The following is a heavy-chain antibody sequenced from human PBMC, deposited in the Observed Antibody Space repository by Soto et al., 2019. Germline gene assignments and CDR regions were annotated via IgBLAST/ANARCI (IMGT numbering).Heavy chain of an antibody. CDR3: ARVERGTVTTVVDAFDI. CDR2: MSHSGGT. D-gene: IGHD1-1*01. CDR1: GGFVSSGSYY. J-gene: IGHJ3*02. Sequence: QVQLQQWGAGLLKPSETLSLTCAVHGGFVSSGSYYWSWIRQPPGKGLEWIGEMSHSGGTHFNPSLKSRVTISVDTSKIQFSLNIYSVTAADTALYYCARVERGTVTTVVDAFDIWGPGTMVTVSS. V-gene: IGHV4-34*01.